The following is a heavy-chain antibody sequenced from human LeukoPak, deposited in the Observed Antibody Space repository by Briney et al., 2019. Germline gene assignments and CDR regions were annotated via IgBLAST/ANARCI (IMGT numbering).Heavy chain of an antibody. J-gene: IGHJ5*02. CDR2: IYYSGST. CDR3: ASGQIIVGAIGWFDP. D-gene: IGHD1-26*01. CDR1: GGSISSSSYY. V-gene: IGHV4-39*01. Sequence: SETLSLTCTVSGGSISSSSYYWGWIRQPPGKGLEWIGSIYYSGSTYYNPSLKSRVTISVDTSKNQFSLKLSSVTAADTAVYYCASGQIIVGAIGWFDPWGQGTLVTVSS.